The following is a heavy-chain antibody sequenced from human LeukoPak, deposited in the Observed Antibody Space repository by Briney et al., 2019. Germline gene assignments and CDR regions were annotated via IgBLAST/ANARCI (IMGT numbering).Heavy chain of an antibody. V-gene: IGHV3-30*18. D-gene: IGHD3-3*01. CDR3: AKDGLEYYDFWSGSALNWFDP. CDR1: GFTFSSYG. J-gene: IGHJ5*02. Sequence: GRSLRLSCAASGFTFSSYGMHWVRQAPGKGLEWVAVILYDANNKYYADSVKGRFTISRDNSKNTLYLQMNSLRAEDTAVYYCAKDGLEYYDFWSGSALNWFDPWGQGTLVTVSS. CDR2: ILYDANNK.